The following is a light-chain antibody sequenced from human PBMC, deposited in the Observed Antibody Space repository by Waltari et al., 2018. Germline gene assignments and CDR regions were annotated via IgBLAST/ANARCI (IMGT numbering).Light chain of an antibody. CDR2: SAS. Sequence: DIQMTQSPSAMSASVGDRVTITCRASQDISTYLTWFQQKPGKVPKRLIFSASSLQSGVPSRFSGSGSGTDFALTISSLHPEDFATYYCLQHSRYHWTFGQGTKVEMK. V-gene: IGKV1-17*03. J-gene: IGKJ1*01. CDR1: QDISTY. CDR3: LQHSRYHWT.